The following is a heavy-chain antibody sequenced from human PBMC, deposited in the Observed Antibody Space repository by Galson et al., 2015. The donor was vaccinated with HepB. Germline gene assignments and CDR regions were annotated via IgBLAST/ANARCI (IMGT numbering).Heavy chain of an antibody. V-gene: IGHV3-30-3*01. J-gene: IGHJ5*02. CDR1: GFTFSSYA. CDR3: ARDLGTRGYSGYDSFGNWFDP. D-gene: IGHD5-12*01. CDR2: ISYDGSNK. Sequence: SLRLSCAASGFTFSSYAMHWVRQAPGKGLEWVAVISYDGSNKYYADSVKGRFTISRDNSKNTLYLQMNSLRAEDTAVYYCARDLGTRGYSGYDSFGNWFDPWGQGTLVTVSS.